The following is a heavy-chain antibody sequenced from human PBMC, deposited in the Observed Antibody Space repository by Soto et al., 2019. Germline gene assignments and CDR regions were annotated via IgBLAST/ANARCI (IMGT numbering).Heavy chain of an antibody. CDR1: GASISSDGYS. J-gene: IGHJ4*02. CDR2: FYHDGTT. D-gene: IGHD1-1*01. CDR3: ARDRSNWNDVSGPTDY. V-gene: IGHV4-30-2*01. Sequence: LSLTCTVSGASISSDGYSWSWIRQPPGKGLEWIGYFYHDGTTYYNPSLRSRVTISVDKSKNQFSLKLSSVTAADTAVYYCARDRSNWNDVSGPTDYWGQGTLVTVSS.